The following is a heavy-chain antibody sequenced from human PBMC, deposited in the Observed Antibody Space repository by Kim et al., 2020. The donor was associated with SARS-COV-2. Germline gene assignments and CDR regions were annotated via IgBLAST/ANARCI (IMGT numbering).Heavy chain of an antibody. CDR3: AMTYRGG. V-gene: IGHV3-15*01. CDR1: GFTFGNAS. D-gene: IGHD5-12*01. CDR2: TKTKTDGGTT. J-gene: IGHJ6*02. Sequence: GGSLRLSCAASGFTFGNASMSWVRPAPGKGLEWVGRTKTKTDGGTTDYAAPGKGRFTNSRDDSKNTLHLQMNNLKIEDTAVYYCAMTYRGGWGQGTTVTVFS.